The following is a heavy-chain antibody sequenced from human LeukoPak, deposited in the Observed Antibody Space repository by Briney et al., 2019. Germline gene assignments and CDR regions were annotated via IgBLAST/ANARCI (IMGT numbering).Heavy chain of an antibody. Sequence: ASVKASCKASGYTFTSYDINWVRQATGQGLEWMGWMNPNSGNTGYAQKFQGRVTMTRNTSISTAYMELSSLRSEDTAVYYCARGYDSSGYCGYWGQGTLVTVSS. D-gene: IGHD3-22*01. CDR1: GYTFTSYD. V-gene: IGHV1-8*01. CDR2: MNPNSGNT. CDR3: ARGYDSSGYCGY. J-gene: IGHJ4*02.